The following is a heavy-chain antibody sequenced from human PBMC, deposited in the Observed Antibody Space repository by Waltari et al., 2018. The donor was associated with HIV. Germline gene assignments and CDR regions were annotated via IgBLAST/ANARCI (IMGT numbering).Heavy chain of an antibody. V-gene: IGHV3-66*01. CDR2: IYSGGST. CDR3: ARWSGDYGGFFDF. D-gene: IGHD4-17*01. J-gene: IGHJ4*02. Sequence: EVQLVESGGGLVQPGGSLRLSCAASGFTVRSNYMSWVRQAPGKGLEWVSLIYSGGSTYYADSVKGRFTISRDNSKNTLYLQMNSLRAEDTAVYYCARWSGDYGGFFDFWGQGTLVTVSS. CDR1: GFTVRSNY.